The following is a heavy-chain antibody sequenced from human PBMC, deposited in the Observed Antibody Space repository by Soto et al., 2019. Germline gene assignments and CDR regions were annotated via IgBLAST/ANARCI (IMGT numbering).Heavy chain of an antibody. D-gene: IGHD4-17*01. Sequence: ASVKVSCKASGYTFTGYYMHWVRQAPGQGLEWMGWINPNSGGTNYAQKFQGRVTMTRDTSTSTAYMELSRLRSDDTAVYYCARESGAATYYYYGMDVWGQGTTVTVSS. CDR3: ARESGAATYYYYGMDV. CDR2: INPNSGGT. J-gene: IGHJ6*02. CDR1: GYTFTGYY. V-gene: IGHV1-2*02.